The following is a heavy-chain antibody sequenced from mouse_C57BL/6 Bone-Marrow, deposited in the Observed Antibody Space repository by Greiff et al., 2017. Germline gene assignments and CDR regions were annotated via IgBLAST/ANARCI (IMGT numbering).Heavy chain of an antibody. CDR2: IDPSDSYT. D-gene: IGHD2-3*01. V-gene: IGHV1-69*01. CDR1: GYTFTSYW. Sequence: VQLQQPGAELVMPGASVKLSCKASGYTFTSYWMHWVKQRPGQGLEWIGEIDPSDSYTNYNQKFKGKSTLTVDKSSSTAYMQLSSLTSEDSAVYYCARSYLSPFAYWGQGTLVTVSA. CDR3: ARSYLSPFAY. J-gene: IGHJ3*01.